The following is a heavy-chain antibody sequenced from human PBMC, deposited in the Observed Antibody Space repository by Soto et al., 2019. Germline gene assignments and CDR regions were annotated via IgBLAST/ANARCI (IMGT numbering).Heavy chain of an antibody. D-gene: IGHD1-26*01. CDR2: LSYDGSNK. Sequence: QVQLVESGGGVVQPGRSLRLSCAASGFTFSHYGIHWVRQAPGKGLEWLAVLSYDGSNKHYADSVKGRFTVSRDNSKNTLYLQMNSLRAEDTAVYFCARYSGKYQGPIDYWGQGTLVIGSS. CDR1: GFTFSHYG. V-gene: IGHV3-30*03. J-gene: IGHJ4*02. CDR3: ARYSGKYQGPIDY.